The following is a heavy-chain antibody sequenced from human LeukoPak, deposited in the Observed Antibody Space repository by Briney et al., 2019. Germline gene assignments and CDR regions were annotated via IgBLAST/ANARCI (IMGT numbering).Heavy chain of an antibody. Sequence: SETLSLTCTVSGGSISSSSYYRGWIRQSPGKGLEWIGSISYNGRTYYNPSLKSRVTISVDTSKNQFSLRLSSVTAADTAVYYCVRDGWAMVRGVDYQYYYMDVWGKGTTVTVSS. V-gene: IGHV4-39*07. CDR1: GGSISSSSYY. J-gene: IGHJ6*03. CDR3: VRDGWAMVRGVDYQYYYMDV. CDR2: ISYNGRT. D-gene: IGHD3-10*01.